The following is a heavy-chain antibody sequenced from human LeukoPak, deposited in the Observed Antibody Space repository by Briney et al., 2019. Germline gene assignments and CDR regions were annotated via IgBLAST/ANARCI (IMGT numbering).Heavy chain of an antibody. Sequence: ASVNVSCKASGYTFTSYAMHWVRQAPGQRLEWMGWINAGNGNTKYSQKFQGRVTITRDTSASTAYMELSSLRSEDTAVYYCARDNGGVAATFDYWGQGTLVTVSS. CDR1: GYTFTSYA. CDR2: INAGNGNT. V-gene: IGHV1-3*01. J-gene: IGHJ4*02. D-gene: IGHD6-13*01. CDR3: ARDNGGVAATFDY.